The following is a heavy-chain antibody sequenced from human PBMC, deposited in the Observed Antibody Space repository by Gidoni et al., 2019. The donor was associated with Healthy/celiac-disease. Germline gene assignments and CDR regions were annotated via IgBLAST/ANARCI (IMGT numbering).Heavy chain of an antibody. Sequence: QVQLVQSGAEVKKPGSSVKVSCKASGGTFSSYAISWVRQAPGQGLEWMGGIIPIFGTSNYAQKCQGRVTITADKSTSTAYMELSSLRSEDTAVYYCARDGGGCSSTSCYTRVGYYYYGMDVWGQGTTVTVSS. CDR1: GGTFSSYA. V-gene: IGHV1-69*06. J-gene: IGHJ6*02. CDR2: IIPIFGTS. D-gene: IGHD2-2*02. CDR3: ARDGGGCSSTSCYTRVGYYYYGMDV.